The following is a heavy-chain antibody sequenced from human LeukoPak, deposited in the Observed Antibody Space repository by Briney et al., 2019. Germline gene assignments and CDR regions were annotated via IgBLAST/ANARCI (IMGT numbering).Heavy chain of an antibody. Sequence: PGRSLRLSCAASGFTFSSYAMHWVRQAPGKGLEWVAVISYDGSNKYYADSVKGRFTISRDNSKNTLYLQMSSLRAEDTAVYYCARDNGGKPGAEFDYWGQGTLVTVSS. CDR2: ISYDGSNK. D-gene: IGHD4-23*01. J-gene: IGHJ4*02. CDR3: ARDNGGKPGAEFDY. CDR1: GFTFSSYA. V-gene: IGHV3-30*04.